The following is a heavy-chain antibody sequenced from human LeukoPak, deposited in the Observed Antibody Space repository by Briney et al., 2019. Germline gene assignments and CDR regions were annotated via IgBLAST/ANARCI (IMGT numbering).Heavy chain of an antibody. CDR2: INSGGST. Sequence: GGSLRLSCAASGFTVSSNYMSWVRQAPGKGLEWVSVINSGGSTYYADSVKGRFTISRHNSKNTLYLQMNSLRAEDTAVYYCASDQGYCSGGSCYGDYYYGMDVWGQGTTVTVSS. CDR1: GFTVSSNY. D-gene: IGHD2-15*01. CDR3: ASDQGYCSGGSCYGDYYYGMDV. J-gene: IGHJ6*02. V-gene: IGHV3-53*04.